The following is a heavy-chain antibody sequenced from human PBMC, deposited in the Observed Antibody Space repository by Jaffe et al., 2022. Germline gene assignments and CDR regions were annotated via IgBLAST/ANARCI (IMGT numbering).Heavy chain of an antibody. Sequence: QVQLQESGPGLVKPSETLSLTCAVSGYSISSGYYWGWIRQPPGKGLDWIGSIYHSGSSYYNPSLKSRVTISVDTSKNQFSLKLTSVTAADTAVYYCARHTNSYGPTNWFDPWGQGTLVTVSS. CDR1: GYSISSGYY. V-gene: IGHV4-38-2*01. CDR3: ARHTNSYGPTNWFDP. D-gene: IGHD5-18*01. J-gene: IGHJ5*02. CDR2: IYHSGSS.